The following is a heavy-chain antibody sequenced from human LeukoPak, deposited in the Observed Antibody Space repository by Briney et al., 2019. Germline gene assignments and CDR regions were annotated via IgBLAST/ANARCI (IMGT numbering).Heavy chain of an antibody. Sequence: GGSLRLSCAASGFTFSSYAMHWVRQAPGKGLEYVSAISSNGGGKYYANSVKGRFTISRDNSENTLYLQMGSLRAEDMAVYYCARGCSSTSCPPDYWGQGTLVTVSS. V-gene: IGHV3-64*01. J-gene: IGHJ4*02. CDR1: GFTFSSYA. D-gene: IGHD2-2*01. CDR3: ARGCSSTSCPPDY. CDR2: ISSNGGGK.